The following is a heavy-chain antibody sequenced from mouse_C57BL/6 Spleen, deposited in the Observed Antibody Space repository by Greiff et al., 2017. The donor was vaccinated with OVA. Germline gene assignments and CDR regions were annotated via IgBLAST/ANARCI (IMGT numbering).Heavy chain of an antibody. D-gene: IGHD2-4*01. CDR3: ARWGDYPAWFAY. Sequence: QVQLQQSGPELVKPGASVKISCKASGYAFSSSWMNWVKQRPGKGLEWIGRIYPGDGDTNYNGKFKGKATLTADKSSSTAYMQLSSLTSEDSAVYFCARWGDYPAWFAYWGQGTLVTVSA. V-gene: IGHV1-82*01. CDR2: IYPGDGDT. J-gene: IGHJ3*01. CDR1: GYAFSSSW.